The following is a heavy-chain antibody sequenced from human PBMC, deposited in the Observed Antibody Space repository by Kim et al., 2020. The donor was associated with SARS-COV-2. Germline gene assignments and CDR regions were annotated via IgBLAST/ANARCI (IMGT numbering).Heavy chain of an antibody. D-gene: IGHD6-13*01. Sequence: GGSLRLSCAASGFTFSDYYMSWIRQAPGKGLEWVSYISSSGSTIYYADSVKGRFTISRDNAKNSLYLQMNSLRAEDTAVYYCARRQKRSSSWSPGAFDIWGQWTIVTGSS. V-gene: IGHV3-11*01. CDR1: GFTFSDYY. CDR3: ARRQKRSSSWSPGAFDI. CDR2: ISSSGSTI. J-gene: IGHJ3*02.